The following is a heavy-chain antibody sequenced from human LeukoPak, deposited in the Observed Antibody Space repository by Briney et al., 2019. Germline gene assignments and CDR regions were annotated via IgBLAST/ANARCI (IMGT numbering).Heavy chain of an antibody. CDR3: VRGNGNVGGRLDP. V-gene: IGHV3-66*01. D-gene: IGHD1-1*01. CDR2: LYAGGST. J-gene: IGHJ5*02. CDR1: GITMSGIH. Sequence: GGSLRLSCTASGITMSGIHMNWVRQAPGKGLDWVSGLYAGGSTYYAGSVTGRFTISRDDSKNTLYLQMTGLRVDDTAIYYCVRGNGNVGGRLDPWGQGAWVIVSS.